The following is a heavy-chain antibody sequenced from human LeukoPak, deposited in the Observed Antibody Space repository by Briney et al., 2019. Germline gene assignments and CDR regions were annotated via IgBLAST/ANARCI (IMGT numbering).Heavy chain of an antibody. D-gene: IGHD6-19*01. CDR2: IIPIFGTA. CDR1: GGTFSSYA. Sequence: SVKVSCKASGGTFSSYAISWVRQAPGQGLEWMGRIIPIFGTANYAQKFQGRVTITTDESTSTAYMELSSLRSEDTAVYYCASARYSSGWYLEYFQHWGQGTLATVSS. V-gene: IGHV1-69*05. J-gene: IGHJ1*01. CDR3: ASARYSSGWYLEYFQH.